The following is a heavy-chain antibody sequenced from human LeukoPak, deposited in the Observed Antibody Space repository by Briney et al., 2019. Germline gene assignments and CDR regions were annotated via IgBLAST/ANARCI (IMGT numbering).Heavy chain of an antibody. CDR1: EFTFNRYW. J-gene: IGHJ4*02. V-gene: IGHV3-7*04. CDR3: ARDALFGSGRTHLDF. Sequence: GGSLRLSCVASASEFTFNRYWMSWVRQAPGKGLQWVANIKHDGGEAFYVDSVKGRFTISRDNARNLLSLQVNSLTIDDTGVYFCARDALFGSGRTHLDFWGQGTLVSVSP. D-gene: IGHD3-10*01. CDR2: IKHDGGEA.